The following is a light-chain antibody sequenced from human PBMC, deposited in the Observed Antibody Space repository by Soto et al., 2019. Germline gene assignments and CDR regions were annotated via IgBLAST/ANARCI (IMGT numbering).Light chain of an antibody. CDR3: QQRSNWPYT. J-gene: IGKJ2*01. V-gene: IGKV3-11*01. CDR1: QSVSSY. Sequence: EIVLTQSAATLSLSPGERATLSCRASQSVSSYLAWYQQKPGQAPRLLIYDASNRATGIPARFSGSGSGTEFTLTISSLEPVDFAVYYCQQRSNWPYTFGQGTKLEIK. CDR2: DAS.